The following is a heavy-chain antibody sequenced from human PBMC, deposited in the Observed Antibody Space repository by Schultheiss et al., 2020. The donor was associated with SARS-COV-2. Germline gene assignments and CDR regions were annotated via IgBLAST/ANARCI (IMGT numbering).Heavy chain of an antibody. CDR1: GGSISSISYY. V-gene: IGHV4-31*02. CDR3: ARDRRRSGYDSRVQTSYYGMDV. D-gene: IGHD5-12*01. Sequence: SETLSLTCTVSGGSISSISYYWSWIRQHPGKGLEWIGYIYYSGSTYYNPSLKSRVTISVDTSNNQFSLKMSSVTAADTAVYYCARDRRRSGYDSRVQTSYYGMDVWGQGTTVTVSS. J-gene: IGHJ6*02. CDR2: IYYSGST.